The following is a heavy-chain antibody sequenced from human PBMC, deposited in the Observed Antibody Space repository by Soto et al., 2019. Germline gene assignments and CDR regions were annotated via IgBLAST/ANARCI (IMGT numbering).Heavy chain of an antibody. V-gene: IGHV4-59*01. D-gene: IGHD6-13*01. Sequence: QVQLQESGPGLVKPSETLPLTCTVSGGSISSYYWTWIRQPPGKGLEWVGYVYYSGTTYYNPSLQSRVTISVDTSKNQFSLKVKSVTAADTAIYYCARAGSTWRYFFDYWGQGSLVTVSS. CDR2: VYYSGTT. J-gene: IGHJ4*02. CDR1: GGSISSYY. CDR3: ARAGSTWRYFFDY.